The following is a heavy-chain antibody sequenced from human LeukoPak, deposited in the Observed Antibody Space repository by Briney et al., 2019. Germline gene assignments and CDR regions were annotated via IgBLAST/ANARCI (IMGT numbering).Heavy chain of an antibody. J-gene: IGHJ5*02. CDR3: AKDGSRGSYYDILTGAYNWFDP. CDR2: IRYDGSNK. CDR1: GFTFSSYG. V-gene: IGHV3-30*02. Sequence: GGSLRLSCAASGFTFSSYGMHWVRQAPGKGLEWVAFIRYDGSNKYYADSVKGRFTISRDNSKNTLYLQMNSPRAEDTAVYYCAKDGSRGSYYDILTGAYNWFDPWGQGTLVTVSS. D-gene: IGHD3-9*01.